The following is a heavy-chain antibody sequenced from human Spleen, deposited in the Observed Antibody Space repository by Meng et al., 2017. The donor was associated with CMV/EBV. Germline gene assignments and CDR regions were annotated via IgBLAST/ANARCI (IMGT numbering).Heavy chain of an antibody. D-gene: IGHD1-1*01. CDR3: AHRLPVTVDWNVGWFGP. CDR1: FSHTTTGGG. J-gene: IGHJ5*02. Sequence: FSHTTTGGGGGWIRQPPGKALEYLALIYWDNDKRYTPAMRSRLTITKDTSKNQVVLIKTNMDPADTATYYCAHRLPVTVDWNVGWFGPWGQGILVTVSS. CDR2: IYWDNDK. V-gene: IGHV2-5*02.